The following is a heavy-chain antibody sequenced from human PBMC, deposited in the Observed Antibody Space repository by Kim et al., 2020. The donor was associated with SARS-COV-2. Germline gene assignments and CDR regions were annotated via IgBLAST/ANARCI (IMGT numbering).Heavy chain of an antibody. CDR3: ARQEQWLVLEY. Sequence: NYSPSFQGHVTISADKSISTAYLQWSSLKASDTAMYYCARQEQWLVLEYWGQGTLVTVSS. D-gene: IGHD6-19*01. V-gene: IGHV5-10-1*01. J-gene: IGHJ4*02.